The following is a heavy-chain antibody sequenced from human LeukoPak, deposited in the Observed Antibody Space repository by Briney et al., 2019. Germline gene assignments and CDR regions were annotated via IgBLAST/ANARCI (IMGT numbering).Heavy chain of an antibody. V-gene: IGHV3-23*01. J-gene: IGHJ1*01. Sequence: GGSLRLSCAASGFTFSSYAMSWVRQAPGKGLEWVSLISGSGGSTYYADSVKGRFTISRDNSNNTLFLHLNSLRGEDTAVYYCTRNSGWYGLSWGQGTLVTVSS. D-gene: IGHD6-19*01. CDR3: TRNSGWYGLS. CDR1: GFTFSSYA. CDR2: ISGSGGST.